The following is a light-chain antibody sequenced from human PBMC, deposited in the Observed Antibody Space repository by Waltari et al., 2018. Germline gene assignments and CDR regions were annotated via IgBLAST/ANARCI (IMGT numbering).Light chain of an antibody. Sequence: DIVMTQSPDSLALSLGERATINCRSSQSVVYSSNNKNYLAWYQQKPGQPPKLLIYWASTRESGVPDRFSGSGSGTDFTLTISSPQAEDVAVYYCQQYYSTPLTFGGGTKVEI. J-gene: IGKJ4*01. CDR3: QQYYSTPLT. CDR1: QSVVYSSNNKNY. V-gene: IGKV4-1*01. CDR2: WAS.